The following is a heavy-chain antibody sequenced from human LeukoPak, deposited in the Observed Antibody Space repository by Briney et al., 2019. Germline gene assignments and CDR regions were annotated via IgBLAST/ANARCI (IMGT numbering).Heavy chain of an antibody. CDR3: ARQEWLVFAY. J-gene: IGHJ4*02. D-gene: IGHD6-19*01. CDR1: GGSISSSSYY. V-gene: IGHV4-39*01. Sequence: PSETLSLTCTVSGGSISSSSYYWGWIRQPPGKGLEWIGSIYYSRSIYYNPSLKSRVTISVDTSKNQFSLKLSSVPAADTAVYYCARQEWLVFAYGGQGTLVTVSS. CDR2: IYYSRSI.